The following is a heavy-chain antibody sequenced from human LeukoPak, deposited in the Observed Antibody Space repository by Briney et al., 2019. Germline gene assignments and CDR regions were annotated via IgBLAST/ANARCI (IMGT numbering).Heavy chain of an antibody. CDR1: GFTFSSYA. V-gene: IGHV3-23*01. D-gene: IGHD1-14*01. CDR2: INDKGDGT. Sequence: GGSLRLSCAASGFTFSSYAMSWVRQAPGKGLKGVATINDKGDGTYYADSVKGRFTISRDNSYNTVSLQMNSLRDEDTGVYYCAKGLRTGVGPYMGYHYYMDVWGKGATVTVYS. CDR3: AKGLRTGVGPYMGYHYYMDV. J-gene: IGHJ6*03.